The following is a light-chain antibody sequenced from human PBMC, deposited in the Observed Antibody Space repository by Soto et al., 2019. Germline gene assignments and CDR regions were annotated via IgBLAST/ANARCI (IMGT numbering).Light chain of an antibody. V-gene: IGLV2-11*01. CDR1: SSDVGGYNY. CDR3: CSYAGIYPYV. Sequence: QLVLTQPRSVSGSPGQSVTISCTGTSSDVGGYNYVSWYQQHPGKAPKVLIYNVSKRPSGVPDPFSGSKSGNTASLTISGLQAEDEADYYCCSYAGIYPYVFGPGTKLTVL. J-gene: IGLJ1*01. CDR2: NVS.